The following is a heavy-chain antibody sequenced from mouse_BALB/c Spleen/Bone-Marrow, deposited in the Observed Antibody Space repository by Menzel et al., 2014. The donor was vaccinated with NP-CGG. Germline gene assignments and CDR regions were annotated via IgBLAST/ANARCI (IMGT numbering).Heavy chain of an antibody. D-gene: IGHD1-1*01. J-gene: IGHJ2*01. CDR3: ARNYYGIPYYFDY. Sequence: QVQLQQSGPGLVAPSQSLSITCTVSGFSLXRYNVHWVRQPPGKGLEWLGMIWNGGSTDYNSALKSRLSISKDNSKSXVFLKMNSLQTDDTAMYYCARNYYGIPYYFDYWGQGTTLTVSS. CDR1: GFSLXRYN. V-gene: IGHV2-6-4*01. CDR2: IWNGGST.